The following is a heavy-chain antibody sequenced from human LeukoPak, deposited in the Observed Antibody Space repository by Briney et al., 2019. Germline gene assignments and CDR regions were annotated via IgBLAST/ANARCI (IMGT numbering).Heavy chain of an antibody. CDR3: AREREVYCSSTSCRDY. V-gene: IGHV3-21*01. Sequence: GGSLRLSCAASGFTFSSYSMNWVRQAPGKGLEWVSSISSSSSYIYYADSVKGRFTISRDNAKNSLYLQMNSLRAEDTAVYYCAREREVYCSSTSCRDYWGQGTLVTVFS. J-gene: IGHJ4*02. CDR1: GFTFSSYS. D-gene: IGHD2-2*01. CDR2: ISSSSSYI.